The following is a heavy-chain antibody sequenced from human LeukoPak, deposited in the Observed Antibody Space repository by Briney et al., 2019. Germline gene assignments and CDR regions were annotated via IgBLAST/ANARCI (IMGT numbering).Heavy chain of an antibody. V-gene: IGHV3-23*01. J-gene: IGHJ4*02. D-gene: IGHD4-17*01. CDR3: VRGGAHGDYSDY. CDR1: VFTFSSYA. Sequence: AGGSLRLSCAASVFTFSSYAMTWVRQAQRKGLEWVSGISGSGGSEYHADSVKGRFTISRDNSKNTLNLQMNSLRAEDTAIYYCVRGGAHGDYSDYWGQGTLVTVSS. CDR2: ISGSGGSE.